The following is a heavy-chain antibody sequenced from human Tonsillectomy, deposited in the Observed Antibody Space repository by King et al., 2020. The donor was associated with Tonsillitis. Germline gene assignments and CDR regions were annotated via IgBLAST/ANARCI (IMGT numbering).Heavy chain of an antibody. CDR3: ARLHHNRIVVVIADAFDI. J-gene: IGHJ3*02. CDR2: ISFEGSNK. V-gene: IGHV3-30*04. Sequence: VQLVESGGGVVQPGRSLRLSCAASGFTFRSYAMHWVRQAPGKGLEWMAVISFEGSNKYYADSVKGRFTISRDNSKNTLYLQMNSLRAEDTAVYYCARLHHNRIVVVIADAFDIWGQGTMVTVSP. D-gene: IGHD3-22*01. CDR1: GFTFRSYA.